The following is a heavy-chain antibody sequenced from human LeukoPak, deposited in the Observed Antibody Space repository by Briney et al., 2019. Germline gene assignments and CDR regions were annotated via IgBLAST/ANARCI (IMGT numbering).Heavy chain of an antibody. V-gene: IGHV3-66*01. CDR2: IYSGGST. J-gene: IGHJ4*01. CDR3: ARVATFYNFDY. D-gene: IGHD5-12*01. CDR1: GFTVSSNY. Sequence: GGSLRLSCAASGFTVSSNYMSWVRQAPGKGLEWVSGIYSGGSTYYADSVKRRFTISRDNSKNALYLQMNSRRAEDTAVYYCARVATFYNFDYWGHGTLVTVSS.